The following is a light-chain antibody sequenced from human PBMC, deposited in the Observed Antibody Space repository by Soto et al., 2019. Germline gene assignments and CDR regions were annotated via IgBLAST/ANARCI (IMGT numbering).Light chain of an antibody. CDR3: QQYGSSRWT. J-gene: IGKJ1*01. V-gene: IGKV3-20*01. CDR2: GAS. CDR1: ESVSSSY. Sequence: VMTQSPDTLSVSPGERAALSCRASESVSSSYLAWYQQKPGQAPRLLIYGASSRATGIPDRFSGSGSGTDFTLTISRLEPEDFAVYYCQQYGSSRWTFGQGTKVDIK.